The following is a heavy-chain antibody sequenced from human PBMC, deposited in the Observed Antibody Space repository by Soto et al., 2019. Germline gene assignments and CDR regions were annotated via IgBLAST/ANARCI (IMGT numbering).Heavy chain of an antibody. CDR2: VYYSGST. Sequence: SETLSLTCTVSGGSVSSSSYYWGWVRQPPGKGLEWIGSVYYSGSTYYNPPLESRVTISVDKSKNQFSLKLMSLSAADTAVYYCVRLEGLDKIAFYFDYWGEGALVTVSS. CDR3: VRLEGLDKIAFYFDY. D-gene: IGHD1-1*01. V-gene: IGHV4-39*01. CDR1: GGSVSSSSYY. J-gene: IGHJ4*02.